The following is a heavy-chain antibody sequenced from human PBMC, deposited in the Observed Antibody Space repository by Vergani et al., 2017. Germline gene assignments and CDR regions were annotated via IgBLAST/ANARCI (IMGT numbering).Heavy chain of an antibody. D-gene: IGHD3-22*01. V-gene: IGHV3-66*01. Sequence: VQLVESGGGLVKPGGSLRLSCAASGFTFSDYYMSWIRQAPGKGLEWVSVIYSGGSTYYADSVKGRFTISRDNSKNTLYLQMNSLRAEDTAVYYCARARTRFPRGITMIVVVPSPYYFDYWGQGTLVTVSS. J-gene: IGHJ4*02. CDR1: GFTFSDYY. CDR3: ARARTRFPRGITMIVVVPSPYYFDY. CDR2: IYSGGST.